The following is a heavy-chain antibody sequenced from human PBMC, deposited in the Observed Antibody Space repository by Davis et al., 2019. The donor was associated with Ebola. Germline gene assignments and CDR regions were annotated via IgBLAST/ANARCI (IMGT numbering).Heavy chain of an antibody. Sequence: SLTLSCAASAFTFSSYGMHCVRQAPGKGLEWVAVISYDGSNKYYADSVKGPFTTSRDNSKNTVYLQMSSLGAEDTAVYCCAKDYIVGDTILEWSAFDVWGQGTMVTVSS. CDR3: AKDYIVGDTILEWSAFDV. CDR1: AFTFSSYG. D-gene: IGHD1-26*01. J-gene: IGHJ3*01. V-gene: IGHV3-30*18. CDR2: ISYDGSNK.